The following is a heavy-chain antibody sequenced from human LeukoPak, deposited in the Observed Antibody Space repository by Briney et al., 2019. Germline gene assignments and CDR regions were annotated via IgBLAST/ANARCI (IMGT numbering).Heavy chain of an antibody. CDR2: IKQDGSEK. CDR3: AREKEGYCSRTSCYLDYYYYYMDV. D-gene: IGHD2-2*01. J-gene: IGHJ6*03. V-gene: IGHV3-7*01. Sequence: GGSLRLSCAASGFTFSRYWMTWVRQAPGKGLEWVANIKQDGSEKYYVDSVKGRFTISRDNAKNSLYLQMDSLRAEDTAVYYCAREKEGYCSRTSCYLDYYYYYMDVWGKGTTVTVSS. CDR1: GFTFSRYW.